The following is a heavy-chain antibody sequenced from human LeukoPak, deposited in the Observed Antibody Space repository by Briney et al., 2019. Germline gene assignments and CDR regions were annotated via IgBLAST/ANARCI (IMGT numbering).Heavy chain of an antibody. CDR2: ISYDGTNK. V-gene: IGHV3-30*18. D-gene: IGHD2-8*01. J-gene: IGHJ4*02. Sequence: PGGSLRLSCAASGFTFSSYGMHWVRQAPGKGLEWVAVISYDGTNKFYADSVKGRFTISRDNSKSTLYLQMNSLRAADTAVYYCAKDADTNLLIISTSLDNWGQGILVTVSS. CDR1: GFTFSSYG. CDR3: AKDADTNLLIISTSLDN.